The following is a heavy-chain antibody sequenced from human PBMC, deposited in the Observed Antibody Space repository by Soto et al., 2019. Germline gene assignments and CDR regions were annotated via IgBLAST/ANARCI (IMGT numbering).Heavy chain of an antibody. Sequence: QVQLLESGPGLVKPSQTLSLICNVSGASISSGGYYWSWIRQRPGGGLEWLGFIYYSGISHYNPALKSRATIEVDTSKNQFSLKLISVTAADTAVYYCARTEWIQLWFDYWGQGALVTVS. J-gene: IGHJ4*02. D-gene: IGHD5-18*01. V-gene: IGHV4-31*03. CDR1: GASISSGGYY. CDR3: ARTEWIQLWFDY. CDR2: IYYSGIS.